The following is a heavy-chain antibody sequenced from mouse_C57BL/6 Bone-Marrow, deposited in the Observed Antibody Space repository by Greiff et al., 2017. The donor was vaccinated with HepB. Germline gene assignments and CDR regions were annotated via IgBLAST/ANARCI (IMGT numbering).Heavy chain of an antibody. CDR1: GFSLTSYG. J-gene: IGHJ4*01. D-gene: IGHD2-5*01. CDR3: ARNKGYSNFYYAMDY. Sequence: QVQLQQSGPGLVQPSQSLSITCTVSGFSLTSYGVHWVRQSPGKGLEWLGVIWSGGSTDYNAALISRLSISKDNSKSQVFFKMNILQANYKAIYYCARNKGYSNFYYAMDYWGQGTSVTVSS. CDR2: IWSGGST. V-gene: IGHV2-2*02.